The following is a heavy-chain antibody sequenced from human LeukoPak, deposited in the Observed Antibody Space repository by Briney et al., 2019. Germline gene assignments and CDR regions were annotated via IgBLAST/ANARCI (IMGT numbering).Heavy chain of an antibody. CDR3: ARGRRSSDPNAFDI. CDR1: GGSISSGSYY. D-gene: IGHD2-2*01. CDR2: IYTSGST. J-gene: IGHJ3*02. V-gene: IGHV4-61*02. Sequence: SETLSLTCTVSGGSISSGSYYWSWIRQPAGKGLEWIGRIYTSGSTNYNPSLKSRVTMSVDTSKNQFSLKLSSVTAADTAVYYCARGRRSSDPNAFDIWGQGTMVTVPS.